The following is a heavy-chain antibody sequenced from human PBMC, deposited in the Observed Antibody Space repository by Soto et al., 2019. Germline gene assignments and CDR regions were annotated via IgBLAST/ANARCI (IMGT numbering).Heavy chain of an antibody. CDR1: GYTFTSYG. Sequence: ASVKVSCKASGYTFTSYGISWVRQAPGQGLEWMGWISAHNGNTNYAQKLQGRVTMTTDTSTSTAYMELRSLRSDDTAVYYCARTGYCSSTSCYSPLFDLWGRGTLVTVSS. V-gene: IGHV1-18*01. CDR3: ARTGYCSSTSCYSPLFDL. J-gene: IGHJ2*01. D-gene: IGHD2-2*01. CDR2: ISAHNGNT.